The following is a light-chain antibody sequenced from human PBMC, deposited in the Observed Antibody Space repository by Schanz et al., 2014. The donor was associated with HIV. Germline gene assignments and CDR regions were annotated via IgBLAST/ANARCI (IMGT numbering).Light chain of an antibody. Sequence: IQLTQSPSSLSAFVGDRVTITCRASQGISSYLAWYQQKPGKAPKVLIYAASTLQSGVPSRFSGSGSGTDFTLTISSLQPDDFATYYCQQYTNYWTFGQGTKVEIK. CDR2: AAS. J-gene: IGKJ1*01. V-gene: IGKV1-9*01. CDR1: QGISSY. CDR3: QQYTNYWT.